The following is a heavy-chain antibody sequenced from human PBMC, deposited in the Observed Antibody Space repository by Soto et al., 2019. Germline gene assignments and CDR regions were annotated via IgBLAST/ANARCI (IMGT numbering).Heavy chain of an antibody. CDR2: IIPIFGTA. D-gene: IGHD3-16*02. CDR1: GGTFSSYA. J-gene: IGHJ4*02. V-gene: IGHV1-69*13. CDR3: ALSGPTFGGVIEFDY. Sequence: SVKVSCKASGGTFSSYAISWVRQAPGQGLEWMGGIIPIFGTANYAQKFQGRVTITADESTSTAYMELSSLRSEDTAVYYCALSGPTFGGVIEFDYWGQGTLVTVSS.